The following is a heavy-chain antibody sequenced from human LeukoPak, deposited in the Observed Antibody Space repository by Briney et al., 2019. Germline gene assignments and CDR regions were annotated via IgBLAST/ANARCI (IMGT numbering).Heavy chain of an antibody. Sequence: GRSLRLSCAASGFTFDDYAMHWVRQAPGKGLEWVSGISWNSGSIGYADSVKGRFTISRDNSKNTLYLQMNSLRAEDTAVYYCAKLRWGQGFDYWGQGTLVTVSS. CDR1: GFTFDDYA. V-gene: IGHV3-9*01. D-gene: IGHD3-16*01. CDR2: ISWNSGSI. CDR3: AKLRWGQGFDY. J-gene: IGHJ4*02.